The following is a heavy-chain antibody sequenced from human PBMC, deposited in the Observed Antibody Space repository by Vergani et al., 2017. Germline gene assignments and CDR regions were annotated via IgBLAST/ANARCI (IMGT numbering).Heavy chain of an antibody. D-gene: IGHD6-13*01. V-gene: IGHV1-69*04. CDR2: IIPILGTA. Sequence: QVQLVQSGAEVKKPGSSVKVSCKASGGTFSSYAISWVRQAPGQGLEWMGRIIPILGTANYAQKFQGRVTITRDTSASTAYMELSSLRSEDTAVYYCARQSYSSSGNAFDIWGQGTMVTVSS. CDR3: ARQSYSSSGNAFDI. J-gene: IGHJ3*02. CDR1: GGTFSSYA.